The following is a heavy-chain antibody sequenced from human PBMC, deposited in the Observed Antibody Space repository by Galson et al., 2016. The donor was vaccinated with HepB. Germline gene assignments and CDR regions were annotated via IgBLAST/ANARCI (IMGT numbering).Heavy chain of an antibody. Sequence: ETLSLTCDVSGDFIRNGYYWGWVRQSPGKGLEWIGSIHHSGDTQFNPSLRSRTTISVSPSNNQFSLRLTSVTAADRAVYYCVRGLSYRDESCYYYNWFDPWGRGMEVTISS. CDR2: IHHSGDT. J-gene: IGHJ5*02. CDR1: GDFIRNGYY. D-gene: IGHD3-22*01. V-gene: IGHV4-38-2*01. CDR3: VRGLSYRDESCYYYNWFDP.